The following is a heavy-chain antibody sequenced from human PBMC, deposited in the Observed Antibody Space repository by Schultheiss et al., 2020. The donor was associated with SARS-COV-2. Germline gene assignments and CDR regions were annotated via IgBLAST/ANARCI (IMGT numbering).Heavy chain of an antibody. CDR3: ASSFGQLGFDY. CDR1: GFSFSSYW. J-gene: IGHJ4*02. Sequence: GGSLRLSCAASGFSFSSYWMSWVRQAPGKGLEWVANIKEDGSEKYYMNSVRGRFTIYRDNARNSLYFQMNSLRAEDTAVYYCASSFGQLGFDYWGQGTLVTVSS. D-gene: IGHD6-6*01. CDR2: IKEDGSEK. V-gene: IGHV3-7*01.